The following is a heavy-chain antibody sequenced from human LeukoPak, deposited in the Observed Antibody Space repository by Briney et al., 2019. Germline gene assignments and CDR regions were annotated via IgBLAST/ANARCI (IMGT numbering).Heavy chain of an antibody. CDR2: ISAYNGNT. J-gene: IGHJ1*01. Sequence: ASVKVSCKASGYTFTSYGISWVRQAPGQGLEWMGWISAYNGNTNYAQKLQGRVTMTTDTSTSTAYMELRSLRSDDTAVYYCARSLKSMTTVTTEYFQHWGQGTLVTVSS. CDR1: GYTFTSYG. V-gene: IGHV1-18*04. D-gene: IGHD4-17*01. CDR3: ARSLKSMTTVTTEYFQH.